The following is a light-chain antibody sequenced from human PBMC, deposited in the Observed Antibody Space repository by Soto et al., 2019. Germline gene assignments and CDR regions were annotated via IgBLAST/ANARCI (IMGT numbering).Light chain of an antibody. CDR2: GNS. CDR3: QSYDSSLSGSGVV. J-gene: IGLJ2*01. CDR1: SSNSGAGYD. V-gene: IGLV1-40*01. Sequence: QSVLTQPPSVSGAPGQRVTISCTGSSSNSGAGYDVHWYQQLPGTAPKLLIYGNSNRPSGVPDRFSGSKSGTSASLAITGLQAEDEADYYCQSYDSSLSGSGVVFGRGTKHTVL.